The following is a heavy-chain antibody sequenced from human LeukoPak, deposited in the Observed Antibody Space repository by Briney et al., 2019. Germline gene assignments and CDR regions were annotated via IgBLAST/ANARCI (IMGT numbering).Heavy chain of an antibody. Sequence: GGSLRLSCAASGFTFSDYYMSWVRQAPGKGLEWVSYISSSGSTIHYADSVKGRFTISRDNAKNSLYLQMNSLRAEDTAVYYCARDIGFGNEYGDYWVSYYFDYWGQGTLVTVSS. D-gene: IGHD4-17*01. V-gene: IGHV3-11*01. CDR2: ISSSGSTI. CDR3: ARDIGFGNEYGDYWVSYYFDY. CDR1: GFTFSDYY. J-gene: IGHJ4*02.